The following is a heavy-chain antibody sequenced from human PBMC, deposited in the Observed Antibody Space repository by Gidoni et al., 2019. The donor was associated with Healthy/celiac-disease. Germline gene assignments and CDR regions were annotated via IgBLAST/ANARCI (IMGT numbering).Heavy chain of an antibody. Sequence: QVQLVESGGAVVQPWRSLRLSCAASGFTFSSYGMHWVRPAPGKGLEGVAIISYDGSNKYYAGSVKGRFTISRDKSKNTLYLQMDSLRAEDTAVYYCAKGLLGVGFDYWGQGTLVTVSS. CDR2: ISYDGSNK. D-gene: IGHD3-3*02. J-gene: IGHJ4*02. V-gene: IGHV3-30*18. CDR1: GFTFSSYG. CDR3: AKGLLGVGFDY.